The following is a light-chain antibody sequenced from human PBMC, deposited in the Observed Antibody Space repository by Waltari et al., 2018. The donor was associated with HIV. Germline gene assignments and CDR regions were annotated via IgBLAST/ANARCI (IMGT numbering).Light chain of an antibody. CDR1: SSDVGSYNL. Sequence: QSALTQPASVSGSPGQSITISCPGTSSDVGSYNLVSWYQHHPGKAPKLMIYEVNKRPSGVSNRFSGSKSGNTASLTISGLQAEDEADYYCCSYAGSSSFWVFGGGTKLTVL. CDR2: EVN. V-gene: IGLV2-23*02. J-gene: IGLJ3*02. CDR3: CSYAGSSSFWV.